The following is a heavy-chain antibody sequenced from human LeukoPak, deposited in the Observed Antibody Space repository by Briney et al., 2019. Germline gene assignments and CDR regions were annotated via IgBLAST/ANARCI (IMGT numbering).Heavy chain of an antibody. CDR3: ARSYRASSSSFYLYYYYGMDV. D-gene: IGHD6-13*01. J-gene: IGHJ6*02. CDR2: IYYSGST. V-gene: IGHV4-39*07. Sequence: SETLSLTCTVSGGSISSSSYYWGWIRQPPGKGLEWIGSIYYSGSTYYNPSLKSRVTISVDTSKNQFSLKLSSVTAADTAVYYCARSYRASSSSFYLYYYYGMDVWGQGTTVTVSS. CDR1: GGSISSSSYY.